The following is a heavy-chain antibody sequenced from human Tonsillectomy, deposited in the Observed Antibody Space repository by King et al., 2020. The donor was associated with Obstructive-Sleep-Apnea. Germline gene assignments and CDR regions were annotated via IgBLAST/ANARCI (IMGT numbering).Heavy chain of an antibody. D-gene: IGHD5-12*01. V-gene: IGHV4-59*08. CDR3: ARHRGVEDYGGYGDYFDY. Sequence: QLQESGPGLVKPSETLSLTCTVSGGSISDYYWRWIRQPPGKGLEWIGYMYYSGSTNFNPSLKSRVTISADTSKIQISLGLSSVTSADTAVYYCARHRGVEDYGGYGDYFDYWGQGTLVTVSS. J-gene: IGHJ4*02. CDR1: GGSISDYY. CDR2: MYYSGST.